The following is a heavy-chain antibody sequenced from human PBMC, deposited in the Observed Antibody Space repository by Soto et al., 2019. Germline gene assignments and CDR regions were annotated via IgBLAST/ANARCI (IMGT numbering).Heavy chain of an antibody. J-gene: IGHJ4*02. CDR3: AKSTGGDYWEGYYFDY. D-gene: IGHD4-17*01. Sequence: QVQLVESGGGVVQPGRSLRLSCAASGFTFSSYGMHWVRQAPGMGLEWVAVISYDGSNKYYADSVKGRFTISRDNSKNTLYLQMNSLRAEDTAVYYCAKSTGGDYWEGYYFDYWGQGTLVTVSS. CDR1: GFTFSSYG. V-gene: IGHV3-30*18. CDR2: ISYDGSNK.